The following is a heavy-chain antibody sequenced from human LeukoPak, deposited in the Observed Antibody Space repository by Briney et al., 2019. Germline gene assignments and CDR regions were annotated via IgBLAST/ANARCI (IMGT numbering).Heavy chain of an antibody. CDR2: INPNIGGT. D-gene: IGHD3-9*01. Sequence: ASVKVSCKASRYTFTGYYMYWVRQAPGQGREWMGWINPNIGGTNYAQKLQGSVTMTRDTSISTAYMELSRMRSDDTAVYYCARLDYDILTGSSLGELSLPARYYFDYWGQGTLVTVSS. CDR3: ARLDYDILTGSSLGELSLPARYYFDY. J-gene: IGHJ4*02. V-gene: IGHV1-2*02. CDR1: RYTFTGYY.